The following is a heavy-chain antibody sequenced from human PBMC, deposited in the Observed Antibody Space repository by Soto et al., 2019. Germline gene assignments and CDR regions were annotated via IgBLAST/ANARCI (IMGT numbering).Heavy chain of an antibody. CDR2: FDPEDGET. CDR3: ANPPRSITMCGVVINPGDAFDI. D-gene: IGHD3-3*01. V-gene: IGHV1-24*01. J-gene: IGHJ3*02. CDR1: GYTLTELS. Sequence: ASVKVSCKVSGYTLTELSMHWVRQAPGKGLEWMGGFDPEDGETIYAQKFQGRVTMTEDTSTDTAYMELSSLRSEDTAVYYCANPPRSITMCGVVINPGDAFDIWGKVTMVTVPS.